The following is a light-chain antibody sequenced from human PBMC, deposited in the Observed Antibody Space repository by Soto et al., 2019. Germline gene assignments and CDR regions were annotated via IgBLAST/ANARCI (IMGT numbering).Light chain of an antibody. CDR2: DAS. Sequence: EIVLTQSPATLSLSPGEIATLSFSASQSVSSYLAWYQQKPGQAPRLLIYDASNRATGIPARFSGSGSGTDFTLTISSLEPEDFAVYYCQQRSNWPPTFGQGTKV. J-gene: IGKJ1*01. CDR1: QSVSSY. V-gene: IGKV3-11*01. CDR3: QQRSNWPPT.